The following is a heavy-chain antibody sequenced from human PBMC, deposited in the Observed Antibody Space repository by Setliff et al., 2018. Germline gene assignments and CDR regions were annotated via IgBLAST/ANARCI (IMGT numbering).Heavy chain of an antibody. CDR3: ARGSGSFPFDY. Sequence: SETLSLTCGVSGGSFSGYYCSWIRQSPGGGLEWIGEINYSRVVNYKPSLKSRVSISLDTSKNQFSLRLTSLTAADTAVYYCARGSGSFPFDYWGLGTLVTVSS. D-gene: IGHD1-26*01. CDR2: INYSRVV. J-gene: IGHJ4*02. CDR1: GGSFSGYY. V-gene: IGHV4-34*01.